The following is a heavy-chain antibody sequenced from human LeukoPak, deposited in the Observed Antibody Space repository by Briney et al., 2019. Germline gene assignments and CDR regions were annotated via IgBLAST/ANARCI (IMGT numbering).Heavy chain of an antibody. J-gene: IGHJ4*02. CDR3: AKWGDYDILTGYYVPDY. D-gene: IGHD3-9*01. CDR2: ITGSDGSS. Sequence: PWGSLTLSCVASGFTFTNYAMSWVRQPPGKGLEWVPAITGSDGSSYYADSVKGRFTISRDNSKNTLYLQVNSLRAEDTAVYYCAKWGDYDILTGYYVPDYWGQGTLVTVSS. V-gene: IGHV3-23*01. CDR1: GFTFTNYA.